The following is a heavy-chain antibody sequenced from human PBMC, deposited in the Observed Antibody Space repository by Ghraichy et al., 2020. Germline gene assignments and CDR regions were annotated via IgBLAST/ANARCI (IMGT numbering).Heavy chain of an antibody. D-gene: IGHD3-3*02. CDR3: TIDVDAFVAPIDY. V-gene: IGHV3-15*05. Sequence: GGSLRLSCAVSGFSLRNAWMNWVRQAPGKGLEWVSRIKTNTDGGPTDYAAPVKGRFTISRDDSENTVSLQMNSLKTEDTAVYYCTIDVDAFVAPIDYWGQGILVTVSP. CDR1: GFSLRNAW. J-gene: IGHJ4*02. CDR2: IKTNTDGGPT.